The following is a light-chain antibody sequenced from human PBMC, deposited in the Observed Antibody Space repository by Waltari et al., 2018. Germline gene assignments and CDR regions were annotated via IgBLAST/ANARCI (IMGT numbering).Light chain of an antibody. CDR3: CSFAGSPPYV. J-gene: IGLJ1*01. CDR2: DVN. Sequence: QSALTQPRSVSGSPGQSVTISCTGTSSDVGGYASVSWYQQHPGKAPKLRIYDVNKRPSGVPDRLSGSKSGNTAFLTISGLQGEDEADYYCCSFAGSPPYVFGTGTKVTVL. V-gene: IGLV2-11*01. CDR1: SSDVGGYAS.